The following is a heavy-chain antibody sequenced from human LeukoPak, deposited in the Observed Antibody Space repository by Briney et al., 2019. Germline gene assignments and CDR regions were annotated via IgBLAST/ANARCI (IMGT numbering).Heavy chain of an antibody. D-gene: IGHD4-17*01. V-gene: IGHV4-61*02. CDR1: GGSVTRGAYS. J-gene: IGHJ3*02. Sequence: SETLSLTCTVSGGSVTRGAYSWTWIRQPVGKGLEWIGRIYTSGDTKYNPSLKSRVTISVGASNNQFSLKLTSLTAADTAVYYCARHLDYGDHQGAFDIWGQGTMVTVSS. CDR3: ARHLDYGDHQGAFDI. CDR2: IYTSGDT.